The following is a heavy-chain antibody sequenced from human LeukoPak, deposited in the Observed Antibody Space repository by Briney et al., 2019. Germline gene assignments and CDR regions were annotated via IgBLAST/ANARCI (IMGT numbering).Heavy chain of an antibody. V-gene: IGHV4-38-2*02. CDR3: ARDGKWWEPDGVWFDP. D-gene: IGHD2-15*01. Sequence: SETLSLTCTVCGYSISSAYYWGWIRQPPGKGLEWIGSIHHSGTTYYNPSLKSRITISVDTSKNHFSLKLSPVTAADTAVYYWARDGKWWEPDGVWFDPWGQGTLVTVSS. CDR2: IHHSGTT. CDR1: GYSISSAYY. J-gene: IGHJ5*02.